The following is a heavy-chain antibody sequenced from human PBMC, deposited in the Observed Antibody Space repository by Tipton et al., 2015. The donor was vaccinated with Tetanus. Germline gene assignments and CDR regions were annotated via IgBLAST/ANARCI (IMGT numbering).Heavy chain of an antibody. J-gene: IGHJ6*02. CDR2: VYPTGST. CDR3: VRFYCGGAGHSPYYNGMDV. Sequence: TLSLTCTVSGASVSGGTDYWTWIRQPPGQGLEWIGHVYPTGSTYYNPSLESRITLSVDRSRNQFSLNMRSVGTEDTALYYCVRFYCGGAGHSPYYNGMDVWGQGTAVTVS. V-gene: IGHV4-61*01. D-gene: IGHD2-21*01. CDR1: GASVSGGTDY.